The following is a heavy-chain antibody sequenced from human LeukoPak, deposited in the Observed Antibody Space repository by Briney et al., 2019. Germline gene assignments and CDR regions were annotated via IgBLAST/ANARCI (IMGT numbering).Heavy chain of an antibody. J-gene: IGHJ4*02. CDR2: IDPSSGGT. V-gene: IGHV1-2*02. D-gene: IGHD6-13*01. Sequence: GASVKVSFKASGYTFTAYYIHWVRQAPGQGLEWMGWIDPSSGGTNYAQKFQGRVTMTRDTSISTAYMELSGLRSDDTAMYYCARLSIAAETNYWGQGTLVTVSS. CDR1: GYTFTAYY. CDR3: ARLSIAAETNY.